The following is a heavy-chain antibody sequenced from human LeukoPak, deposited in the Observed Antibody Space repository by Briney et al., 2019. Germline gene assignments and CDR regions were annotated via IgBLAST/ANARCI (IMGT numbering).Heavy chain of an antibody. CDR2: IKQDRSEK. CDR3: ARDLAYSYDSSGYPVDAFDI. Sequence: PGGSLRLSCAASGFTFSSYWMSWVRQAPGKGLEWVANIKQDRSEKYYVDSVKGRFTISRDNAKNSLYLQMNSLRAEDTAVYYCARDLAYSYDSSGYPVDAFDIWGQGTMVTVSS. J-gene: IGHJ3*02. CDR1: GFTFSSYW. D-gene: IGHD3-22*01. V-gene: IGHV3-7*01.